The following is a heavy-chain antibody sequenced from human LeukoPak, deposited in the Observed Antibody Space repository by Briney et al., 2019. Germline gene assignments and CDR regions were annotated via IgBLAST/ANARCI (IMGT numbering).Heavy chain of an antibody. CDR2: ISSSSYI. CDR3: ARDGRIWFGEVNAFDI. D-gene: IGHD3-10*01. V-gene: IGHV3-21*01. CDR1: GFTFSSYS. J-gene: IGHJ3*02. Sequence: GGSLRLSCAASGFTFSSYSMNWVRQAPGKGLEWVSSISSSSYIYYADSVKGRFTISRDNAKNSLYLQMNNLRAEDTAVYYCARDGRIWFGEVNAFDIWGQGTMVTVSS.